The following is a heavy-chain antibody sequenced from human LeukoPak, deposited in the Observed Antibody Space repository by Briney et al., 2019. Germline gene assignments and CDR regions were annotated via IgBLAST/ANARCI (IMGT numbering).Heavy chain of an antibody. CDR3: ARTNAFDI. Sequence: SETLSLTCSVSGGSISGYYWSWIRQPPGKGLDWIGYIYYSGSTSYNPSLKSRVTISIDTSKNQFSLKLSSVTAADTAVYYCARTNAFDIWGQGTMVTVSS. CDR2: IYYSGST. CDR1: GGSISGYY. J-gene: IGHJ3*02. V-gene: IGHV4-59*01.